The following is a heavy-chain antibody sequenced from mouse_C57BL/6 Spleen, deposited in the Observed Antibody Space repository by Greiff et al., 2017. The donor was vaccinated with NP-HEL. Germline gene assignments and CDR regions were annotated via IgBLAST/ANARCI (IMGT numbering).Heavy chain of an antibody. Sequence: VKLMESGPELVKPGASVKISCKASGYAFSSSWMNWVKQRPGKGLEWIGRIYPGDGDTNYNGKFKGKATLTADKSSSTAYMQLSSLTSEDSAVYFCARKDYGAWFAYWGQGTLVTVSA. CDR3: ARKDYGAWFAY. J-gene: IGHJ3*01. D-gene: IGHD1-2*01. CDR1: GYAFSSSW. CDR2: IYPGDGDT. V-gene: IGHV1-82*01.